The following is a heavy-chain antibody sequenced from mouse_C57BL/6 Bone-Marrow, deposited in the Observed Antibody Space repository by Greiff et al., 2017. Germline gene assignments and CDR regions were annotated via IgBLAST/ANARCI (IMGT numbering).Heavy chain of an antibody. V-gene: IGHV7-3*01. CDR1: GFTFTDYY. J-gene: IGHJ3*01. CDR3: ASWSWFAY. Sequence: EVHLVESGGGLVQPGGSLSLSCAASGFTFTDYYMSWVRQPPGKALEWLGFIRNKANGYTTEYSASVKGRFTISRDNSQSILYLQMNALRAEDSATYYCASWSWFAYWGQGTLVTVSA. CDR2: IRNKANGYTT.